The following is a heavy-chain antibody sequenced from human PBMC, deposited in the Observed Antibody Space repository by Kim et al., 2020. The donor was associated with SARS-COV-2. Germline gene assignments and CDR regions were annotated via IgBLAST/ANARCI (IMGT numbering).Heavy chain of an antibody. D-gene: IGHD3-22*01. CDR3: AREGYYYDSSGYYFWFDP. Sequence: GGSLRLSCDASGFTFSGYWMTWVRRAPGKGLEWVANIKEDGSEKNYLDSLRGRFTISRDNAKNSLYLQMHSLRADDTAVHYCAREGYYYDSSGYYFWFDPWGQGTRVTVSS. V-gene: IGHV3-7*01. J-gene: IGHJ5*02. CDR2: IKEDGSEK. CDR1: GFTFSGYW.